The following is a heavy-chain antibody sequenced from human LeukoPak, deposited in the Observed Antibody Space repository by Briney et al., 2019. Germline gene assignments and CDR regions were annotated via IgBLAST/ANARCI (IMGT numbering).Heavy chain of an antibody. D-gene: IGHD6-13*01. CDR2: ITNSGSIL. Sequence: GGSLRLSCAASGFAFSDYYMTWIRQAPGKGLERVAYITNSGSILYYADSVKGRFTISSDNAKNSLFLQMNSLRAEDTAVYYCARDGSRSWSLNTWFDPWGQGTQVIVSS. V-gene: IGHV3-11*04. CDR3: ARDGSRSWSLNTWFDP. J-gene: IGHJ5*02. CDR1: GFAFSDYY.